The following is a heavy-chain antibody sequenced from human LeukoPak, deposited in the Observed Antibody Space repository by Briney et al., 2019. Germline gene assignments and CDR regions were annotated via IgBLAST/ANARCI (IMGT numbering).Heavy chain of an antibody. V-gene: IGHV1-2*02. CDR3: ARSSTDFYFYGMDA. CDR1: GYTFIAYY. J-gene: IGHJ6*02. D-gene: IGHD4-17*01. Sequence: GASVQVSCKASGYTFIAYYIHWARQAPGQGLEWMGWINPNSGATNSAQKFLRRVTMTRDTSSSSAYMDLSRLTSDDTAVYYCARSSTDFYFYGMDAWGQGTTVTVSS. CDR2: INPNSGAT.